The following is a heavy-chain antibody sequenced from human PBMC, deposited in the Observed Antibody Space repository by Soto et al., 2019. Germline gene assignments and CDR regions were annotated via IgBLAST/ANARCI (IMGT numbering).Heavy chain of an antibody. D-gene: IGHD2-21*01. CDR3: AKDVAVVNLVWCHFDY. CDR2: ISGSGGST. Sequence: PGGSLRLSCAASGFTFSSYAMSWVRQAPGKGLEWVSAISGSGGSTYYADSVKGRFTISRDNSKNTLYLQMNSLRAEDTAVYYCAKDVAVVNLVWCHFDYWGQGTLVTVSS. CDR1: GFTFSSYA. V-gene: IGHV3-23*01. J-gene: IGHJ4*02.